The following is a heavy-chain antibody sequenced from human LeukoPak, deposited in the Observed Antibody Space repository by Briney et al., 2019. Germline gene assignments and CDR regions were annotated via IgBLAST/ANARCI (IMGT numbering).Heavy chain of an antibody. V-gene: IGHV3-23*01. J-gene: IGHJ2*01. CDR2: ISGSGGNI. CDR3: AKRSDYYGSGSYYWYFDL. CDR1: GFTFSSYA. Sequence: PGGSLRLSCAVSGFTFSSYAMSWVRQAPGKGLEWVSGISGSGGNIYYADSVKGRFTITRDNSKNMLYLQMSNLRAEDTAVYYCAKRSDYYGSGSYYWYFDLWGRGILVTVSS. D-gene: IGHD3-10*01.